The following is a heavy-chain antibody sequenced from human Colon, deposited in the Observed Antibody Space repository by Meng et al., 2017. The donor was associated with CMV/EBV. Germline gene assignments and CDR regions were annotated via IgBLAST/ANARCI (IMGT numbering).Heavy chain of an antibody. Sequence: SLKSSCAASGFTFDDYAMHWVRQAPGKGLEWVSVISWNSGSIGYADSVKGRFTISRVNAKNSLYLQMNSLRAEDTAVYYCARYPTERLAVAGGYFDYWGQGTLVTVSS. J-gene: IGHJ4*02. CDR3: ARYPTERLAVAGGYFDY. D-gene: IGHD6-19*01. CDR1: GFTFDDYA. V-gene: IGHV3-9*01. CDR2: ISWNSGSI.